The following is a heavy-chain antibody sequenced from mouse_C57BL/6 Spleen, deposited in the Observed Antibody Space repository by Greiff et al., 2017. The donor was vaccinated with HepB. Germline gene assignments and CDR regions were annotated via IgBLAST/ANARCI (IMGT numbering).Heavy chain of an antibody. CDR2: ISSGSSTI. Sequence: DVKLVESGGGLVKPGGSLKLSCAASGFTFSDYGMHWVRQAPEKGLEWVAYISSGSSTIYYADTVKGRFTISRDNAKNTLFLQMTRLRSEDTAMYYCARGTVVARMDYWGQGTSVTVSS. D-gene: IGHD1-1*01. V-gene: IGHV5-17*01. J-gene: IGHJ4*01. CDR3: ARGTVVARMDY. CDR1: GFTFSDYG.